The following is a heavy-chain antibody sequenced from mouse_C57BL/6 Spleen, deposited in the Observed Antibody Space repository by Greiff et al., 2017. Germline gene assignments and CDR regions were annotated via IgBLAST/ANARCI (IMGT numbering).Heavy chain of an antibody. J-gene: IGHJ1*03. D-gene: IGHD1-1*01. CDR3: ARAIITTVVAGWYFDV. CDR2: IDPNSGGT. Sequence: QVQLQQPGAELVKPGASVKLSCKASGYTFTSYWMHWVKQRPGRGLEWIGRIDPNSGGTKYNEKFKSKATLTVDKPSSTAYMQLSSLTSEDSAVYYCARAIITTVVAGWYFDVWGTGTTVTVSS. CDR1: GYTFTSYW. V-gene: IGHV1-72*01.